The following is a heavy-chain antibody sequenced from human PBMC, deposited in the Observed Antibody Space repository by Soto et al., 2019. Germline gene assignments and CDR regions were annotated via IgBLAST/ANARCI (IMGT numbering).Heavy chain of an antibody. J-gene: IGHJ3*02. V-gene: IGHV3-23*01. CDR1: GFTDSSYA. CDR3: AKEKAAPGGAFDI. D-gene: IGHD6-13*01. CDR2: ISSGGGNT. Sequence: EVQLLESGGGLVQPGGSLRLSCAASGFTDSSYAMSWVRQAPGKGLEWVSAISSGGGNTYYADSVKGRFTISRDNSKNTLYLQMNSLRAEDTAVYYRAKEKAAPGGAFDIWGQGTMVTVSS.